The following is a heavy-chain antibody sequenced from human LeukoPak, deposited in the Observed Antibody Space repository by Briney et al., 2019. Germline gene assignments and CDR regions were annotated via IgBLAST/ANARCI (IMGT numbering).Heavy chain of an antibody. CDR2: IYYSGST. V-gene: IGHV4-59*01. CDR1: GGSISSYY. CDR3: ARGGSKASSWPRYGVDY. Sequence: PSETLSLTCTVSGGSISSYYWSWIRQPPGKGLEWIGYIYYSGSTNYNPSLKSRVTISVDTSKNQFSLKLSSVTAADTAVYYCARGGSKASSWPRYGVDYWGQGTLVTVSS. J-gene: IGHJ4*02. D-gene: IGHD6-13*01.